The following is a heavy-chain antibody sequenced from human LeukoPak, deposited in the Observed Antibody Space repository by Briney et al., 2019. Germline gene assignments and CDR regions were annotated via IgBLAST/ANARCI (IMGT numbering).Heavy chain of an antibody. V-gene: IGHV3-21*01. CDR1: GFTFSSYS. Sequence: GGSLRLSCAASGFTFSSYSMNWVRQAPGKGLEWVSSISSSSSYIYYADSVKGRFTISRDNAKSSLYLQMNSLRAEDTAVYYCARAGIAAAGTGGPWGQGTLVTVSS. J-gene: IGHJ5*02. CDR2: ISSSSSYI. D-gene: IGHD6-13*01. CDR3: ARAGIAAAGTGGP.